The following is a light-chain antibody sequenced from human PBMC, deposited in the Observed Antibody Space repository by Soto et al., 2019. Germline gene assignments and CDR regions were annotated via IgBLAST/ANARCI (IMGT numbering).Light chain of an antibody. CDR3: HQYGTAPLT. CDR2: GAS. CDR1: LTISNNF. Sequence: EIVLTQCPGTLSLSPGEGATLSCRASLTISNNFIAWYQQRAGQAPRLVIYGASTRATGIPDRFSGSGSGTDFTLTISRLEPEDFSVYYCHQYGTAPLTFGPGTKVDIK. V-gene: IGKV3-20*01. J-gene: IGKJ3*01.